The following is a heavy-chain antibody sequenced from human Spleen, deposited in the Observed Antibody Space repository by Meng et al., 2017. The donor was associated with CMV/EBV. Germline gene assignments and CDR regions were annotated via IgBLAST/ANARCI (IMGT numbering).Heavy chain of an antibody. D-gene: IGHD2-21*01. V-gene: IGHV3-23*01. CDR1: GLTFSSYG. CDR3: AKSLEHIVPKGVDV. Sequence: GGPLRLSCAASGLTFSSYGMSWVRQAPGKGLEWVSSIGATAGGTYYADSVKGRFTISRDNSKNTLYLQMNSLRAEDTAVYYCAKSLEHIVPKGVDVWGQGTTVTVSS. J-gene: IGHJ6*02. CDR2: IGATAGGT.